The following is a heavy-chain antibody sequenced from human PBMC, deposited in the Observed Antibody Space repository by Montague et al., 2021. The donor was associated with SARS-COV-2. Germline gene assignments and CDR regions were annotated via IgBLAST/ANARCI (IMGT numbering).Heavy chain of an antibody. CDR3: ARGKDDITVVLVVTSSSSYFDS. CDR2: IKHTGFT. V-gene: IGHV4-34*01. D-gene: IGHD3-10*01. J-gene: IGHJ4*02. CDR1: GGSFSGYF. Sequence: SETLSLTCAVYGGSFSGYFWTWVCQSPGKGLEWIGEIKHTGFTNYNPSLKSRVSLSMDTSKNQFSLRLTSMAAADTAVYYCARGKDDITVVLVVTSSSSYFDSWSRGTPVTVSS.